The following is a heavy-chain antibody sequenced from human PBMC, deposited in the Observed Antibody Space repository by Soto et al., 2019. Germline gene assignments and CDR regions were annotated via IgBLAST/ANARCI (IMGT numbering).Heavy chain of an antibody. CDR3: ARDSHDILTGYPTDNWFDP. CDR2: ISAYNGNA. Sequence: ASVKVSCKASGYTFTSYGISWVRQAPGQGLEWMGWISAYNGNANYAQKLQGRVTMTTDTSTSTAYMELRSLRSDDTAVYYCARDSHDILTGYPTDNWFDPWGQGTLVTVSS. D-gene: IGHD3-9*01. V-gene: IGHV1-18*04. CDR1: GYTFTSYG. J-gene: IGHJ5*02.